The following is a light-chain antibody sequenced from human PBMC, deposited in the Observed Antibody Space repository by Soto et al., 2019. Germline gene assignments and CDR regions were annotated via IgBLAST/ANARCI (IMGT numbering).Light chain of an antibody. CDR3: CSFAGSSTFYV. Sequence: QSVLTQPASVSGSPGQSITISCTGTSSDVGTYNLVSWYQQHPGKAPKLIIYDVTKRPSGVSNRFSGSKSGYTASLTISGLQAEDEADYYCCSFAGSSTFYVLGTGTKLTVL. V-gene: IGLV2-23*02. CDR2: DVT. J-gene: IGLJ1*01. CDR1: SSDVGTYNL.